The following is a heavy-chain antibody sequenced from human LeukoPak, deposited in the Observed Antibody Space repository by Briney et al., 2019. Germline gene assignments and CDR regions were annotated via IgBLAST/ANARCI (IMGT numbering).Heavy chain of an antibody. CDR1: GFTFSSYG. J-gene: IGHJ5*02. CDR2: ISYDGSNK. Sequence: GGSLRLSCAASGFTFSSYGMHWVRQAPGKGLEWVAVISYDGSNKYYADSVKGRFTISRDNSKNTLYLQMNSLRAEDTAVYHCANNSNYACWFDPWGQGTLVTVSS. CDR3: ANNSNYACWFDP. V-gene: IGHV3-30*18. D-gene: IGHD4-11*01.